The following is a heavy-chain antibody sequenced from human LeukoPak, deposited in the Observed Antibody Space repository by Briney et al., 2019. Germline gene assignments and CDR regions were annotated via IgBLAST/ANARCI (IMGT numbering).Heavy chain of an antibody. J-gene: IGHJ4*02. CDR3: ARSPSGSYLPLDY. V-gene: IGHV4-38-2*02. D-gene: IGHD1-26*01. CDR2: IYHSGST. CDR1: GYSISSCYY. Sequence: SETLSLTCTVSGYSISSCYYWGLIRPPPGKGLERIGSIYHSGSTYYNPSLKSRVTISVDTSKNQFSLKPSSVTAADTAVYYCARSPSGSYLPLDYWGQGTLVTVSS.